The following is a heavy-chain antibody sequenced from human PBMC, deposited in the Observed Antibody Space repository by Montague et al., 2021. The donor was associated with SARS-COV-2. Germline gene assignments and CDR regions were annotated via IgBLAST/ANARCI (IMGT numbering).Heavy chain of an antibody. CDR3: ARDPRYSLSWSFDY. CDR2: IYYSGTT. D-gene: IGHD6-13*01. CDR1: GGSISSSNYY. V-gene: IGHV4-39*02. J-gene: IGHJ4*02. Sequence: SETLSLTCTVSGGSISSSNYYWGWIRQPPGKGLEWIGSIYYSGTTYYNPSLQSRVTISPDTSKNQFSLQLSSVTPEDRAVYYCARDPRYSLSWSFDYWGQGTLVTVSS.